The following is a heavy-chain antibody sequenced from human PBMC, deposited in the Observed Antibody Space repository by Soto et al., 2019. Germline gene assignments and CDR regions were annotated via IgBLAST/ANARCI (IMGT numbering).Heavy chain of an antibody. CDR2: ISAYNANT. V-gene: IGHV1-18*01. D-gene: IGHD3-16*01. CDR1: GYTFTKFG. CDR3: ERGGSPTDY. J-gene: IGHJ4*02. Sequence: QVQLVQSGAEVKKPGASVKVSCKASGYTFTKFGISWVRQAPGQGLEWMGWISAYNANTSYAQKFQGRVTMTTETGTSTASMAMNSLRYDDTDVSSSERGGSPTDYWGQRTIVGHSS.